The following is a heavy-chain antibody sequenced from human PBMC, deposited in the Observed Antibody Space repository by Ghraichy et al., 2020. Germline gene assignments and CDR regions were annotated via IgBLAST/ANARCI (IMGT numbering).Heavy chain of an antibody. J-gene: IGHJ5*02. Sequence: ASVKVSCKASGYTFTSYGISWVRQAPGQGLEWMGWISAYNGNTNYAQKLQGRVTMTTDTSTSTAYMELRSLRSDDTAVYYCARTPAQQWLVLNNNWFDPWGQGTLVTVSS. CDR1: GYTFTSYG. CDR3: ARTPAQQWLVLNNNWFDP. V-gene: IGHV1-18*01. D-gene: IGHD6-19*01. CDR2: ISAYNGNT.